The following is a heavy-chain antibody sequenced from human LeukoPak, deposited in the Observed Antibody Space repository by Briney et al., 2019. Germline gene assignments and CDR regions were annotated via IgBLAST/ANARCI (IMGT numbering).Heavy chain of an antibody. CDR2: ISSSSSYI. CDR1: GFTFSSYS. J-gene: IGHJ4*02. Sequence: PGGSLRLSCAASGFTFSSYSMNWVRQAPGKGLEWVSSISSSSSYIYYADSVKGRFTISRDNAKNSLYLQMNSLRAEDTAVYYCARALSVAGRTYYFDYWGQGTLVTVSS. V-gene: IGHV3-21*01. D-gene: IGHD6-19*01. CDR3: ARALSVAGRTYYFDY.